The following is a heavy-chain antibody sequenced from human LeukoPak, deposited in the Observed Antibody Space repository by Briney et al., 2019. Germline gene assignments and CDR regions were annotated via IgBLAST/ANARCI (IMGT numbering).Heavy chain of an antibody. D-gene: IGHD3-22*01. V-gene: IGHV1-18*03. CDR3: ARDNSGEYDSSGYYGLGFDP. CDR1: GYTFTSYG. J-gene: IGHJ5*02. Sequence: ASVKVSCKASGYTFTSYGISWVRQAPGQGLEWMGWISAYNGNTNYAQKLQGRVTMTTDTSTSTAYMELRSLRPDDMAVYYCARDNSGEYDSSGYYGLGFDPWGQGTLVTVSS. CDR2: ISAYNGNT.